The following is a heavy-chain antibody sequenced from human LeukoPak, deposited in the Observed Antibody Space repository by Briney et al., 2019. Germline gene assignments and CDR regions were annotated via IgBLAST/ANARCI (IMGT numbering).Heavy chain of an antibody. CDR1: GYTFTSYY. D-gene: IGHD2-2*02. CDR3: ARETLYDAFDI. Sequence: ASVKVSCKASGYTFTSYYMHWVRQAPGQGLEWMGWINPNTGGTKYAQKFQGRVTMTRDMSTSTVYMELSSLRSEDTAVYYCARETLYDAFDIWGQGTMVTVSS. J-gene: IGHJ3*02. V-gene: IGHV1-46*01. CDR2: INPNTGGT.